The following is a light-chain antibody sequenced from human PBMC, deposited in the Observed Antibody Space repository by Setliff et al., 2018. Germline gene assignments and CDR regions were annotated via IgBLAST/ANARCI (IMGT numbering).Light chain of an antibody. CDR3: AAWDDSLNGVL. CDR2: SNN. Sequence: QSALTQPPSASGTPGQRVTISCSGSSSNTGSNSVNWYQQLPGTAPKLLIYSNNERPSGVPGRFSGSKSGTSASLAISGLQSDDEADYYCAAWDDSLNGVLFGGGTKVTVL. J-gene: IGLJ2*01. CDR1: SSNTGSNS. V-gene: IGLV1-44*01.